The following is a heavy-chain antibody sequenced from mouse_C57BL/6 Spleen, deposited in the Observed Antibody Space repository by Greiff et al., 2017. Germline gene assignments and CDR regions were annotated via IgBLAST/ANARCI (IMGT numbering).Heavy chain of an antibody. D-gene: IGHD4-1*02. Sequence: EVQVVESGGGLVKPGGSLKLSCAASGFTFSDYGMHWVRQAPEKGLEWVAYISSGSSTIYYADTVKGRFTISRDNAKNTLFLQMTSLRSEDTAMYYCASSNWDVDAMDYWGQGTSVTVSS. CDR1: GFTFSDYG. CDR2: ISSGSSTI. V-gene: IGHV5-17*01. J-gene: IGHJ4*01. CDR3: ASSNWDVDAMDY.